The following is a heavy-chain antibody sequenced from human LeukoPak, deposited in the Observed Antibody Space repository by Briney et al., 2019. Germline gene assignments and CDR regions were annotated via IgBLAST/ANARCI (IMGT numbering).Heavy chain of an antibody. D-gene: IGHD4-17*01. V-gene: IGHV5-51*01. J-gene: IGHJ4*02. CDR2: IYPGDSDP. CDR3: ARQGGYGDYAMDY. Sequence: GESLKISCQGSGYLFTTYWIAWVRQMPGKGLEWMGIIYPGDSDPRYSPSFQGQVTISADKSISTAYLQWSSLEASDTAMYFCARQGGYGDYAMDYWGQGTLVTVSS. CDR1: GYLFTTYW.